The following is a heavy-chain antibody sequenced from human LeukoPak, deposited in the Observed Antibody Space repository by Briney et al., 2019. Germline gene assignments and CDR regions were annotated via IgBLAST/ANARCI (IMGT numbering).Heavy chain of an antibody. Sequence: SETLSLTCTVSGGSISSYYWSWIRQPPGKGLEWIGYIYYSGSTNYNPSLKSRVTISVDTSKNQFSLRLSSLTAADTAVYYCARHPPNQSLGAFDIWGQGTMVTVSS. CDR3: ARHPPNQSLGAFDI. CDR2: IYYSGST. J-gene: IGHJ3*02. CDR1: GGSISSYY. V-gene: IGHV4-59*08. D-gene: IGHD1-14*01.